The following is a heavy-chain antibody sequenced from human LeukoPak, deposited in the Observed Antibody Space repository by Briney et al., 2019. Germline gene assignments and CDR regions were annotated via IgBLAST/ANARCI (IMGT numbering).Heavy chain of an antibody. Sequence: SETLSLTCTVSGGSISGYYWSWIRQPPGKGLEWVGYIYYSGSTNYNPSLKSRVTISVDTSKNQFSLKLNSVTAADTAVYYCARRGYSGYETGLDYWGQGTLVTVSS. CDR3: ARRGYSGYETGLDY. CDR2: IYYSGST. D-gene: IGHD5-12*01. J-gene: IGHJ4*02. V-gene: IGHV4-59*08. CDR1: GGSISGYY.